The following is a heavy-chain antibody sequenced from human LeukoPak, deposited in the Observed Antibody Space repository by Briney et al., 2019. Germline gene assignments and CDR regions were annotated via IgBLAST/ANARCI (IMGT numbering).Heavy chain of an antibody. CDR1: GVTFSNYG. V-gene: IGHV3-23*01. Sequence: HTGGSLRLSCAASGVTFSNYGMSCVRHAPGKGLESVSTINENAANTHYADSVKGRFTISRDNSKNTLLLQMNSLRGEDTALYYCTKGDSGWDPIDYWGQGTLVIVSS. CDR2: INENAANT. J-gene: IGHJ4*02. D-gene: IGHD5-12*01. CDR3: TKGDSGWDPIDY.